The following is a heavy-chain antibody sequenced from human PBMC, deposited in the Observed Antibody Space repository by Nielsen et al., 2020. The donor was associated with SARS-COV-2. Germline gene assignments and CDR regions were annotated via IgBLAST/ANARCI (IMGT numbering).Heavy chain of an antibody. D-gene: IGHD7-27*01. V-gene: IGHV3-66*01. CDR3: ARDNWGRMDV. CDR2: IYSDDSA. CDR1: GFSVSSNY. J-gene: IGHJ6*02. Sequence: GESLKISCAASGFSVSSNYMSWVRQAAGKGLEWVSVIYSDDSASYADSVKGRFTVSRDNFKNMLFLQMNSLRAEDTAVYYCARDNWGRMDVWGQGTTVTVSS.